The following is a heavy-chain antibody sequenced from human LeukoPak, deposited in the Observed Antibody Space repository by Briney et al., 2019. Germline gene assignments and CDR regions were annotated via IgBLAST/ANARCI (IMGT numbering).Heavy chain of an antibody. D-gene: IGHD2-2*01. CDR1: GGSISSGGYY. Sequence: SETLSLTCTVSGGSISSGGYYWSWIRQHPGKGLEWIGYIYYSGSTYYNPSLKSRVTISVDTSKNQFSLKLSSVTAADTAVYYCVRDRGRKYQLRYWYFDPWGRGTLVTVSS. V-gene: IGHV4-31*03. CDR2: IYYSGST. CDR3: VRDRGRKYQLRYWYFDP. J-gene: IGHJ2*01.